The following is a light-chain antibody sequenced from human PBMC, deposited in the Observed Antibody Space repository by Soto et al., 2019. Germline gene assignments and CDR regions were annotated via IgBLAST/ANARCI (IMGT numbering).Light chain of an antibody. V-gene: IGLV2-8*01. CDR2: EGS. CDR1: SSDIGGYNY. CDR3: SSYAGSNNYV. Sequence: QSALTQPPSASGSPGQSVTLSCTGTSSDIGGYNYVSWYQQHPGKAPKLMIYEGSKRPSGVPDRFSGSKSGNTASLTVSWLQAEDEADYYCSSYAGSNNYVFGSGTKLTVL. J-gene: IGLJ1*01.